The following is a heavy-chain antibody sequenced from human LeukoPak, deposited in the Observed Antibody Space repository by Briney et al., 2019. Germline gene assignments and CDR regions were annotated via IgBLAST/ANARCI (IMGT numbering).Heavy chain of an antibody. CDR1: GGSISSYY. V-gene: IGHV4-59*01. Sequence: SETLSLTCTVSGGSISSYYWSWIRQPPGKGLEWIGCIYYSGYTNYKSSLKSRVTISVDTSITTAYMEMSRLRSDDTALYYCARSPHILTGENFDYWGQGTLVTVSS. D-gene: IGHD3-9*01. CDR2: IYYSGYT. CDR3: ARSPHILTGENFDY. J-gene: IGHJ4*02.